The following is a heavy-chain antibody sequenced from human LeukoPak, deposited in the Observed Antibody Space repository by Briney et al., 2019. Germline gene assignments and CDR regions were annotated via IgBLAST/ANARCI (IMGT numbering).Heavy chain of an antibody. CDR3: ARTKSSGRNAFDI. CDR1: GFTSSSYW. Sequence: GGSLRLSCAASGFTSSSYWMSSVRPAPGEGRERVANIKQDGREKYYVDSVKGRFTISRDNAKNSLYLQMNSLRAEDTAVYYCARTKSSGRNAFDIWGQGTMVTVSS. CDR2: IKQDGREK. J-gene: IGHJ3*02. V-gene: IGHV3-7*01. D-gene: IGHD6-19*01.